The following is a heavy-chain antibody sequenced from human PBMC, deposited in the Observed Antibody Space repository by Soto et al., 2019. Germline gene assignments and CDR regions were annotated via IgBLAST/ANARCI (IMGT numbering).Heavy chain of an antibody. CDR3: ARGNPRHYYYYYMDV. CDR2: IYPGDSDT. D-gene: IGHD3-10*01. V-gene: IGHV5-51*01. CDR1: GYSFTSYW. Sequence: GESLKISCKGSGYSFTSYWIGWVRQMPGKGLEWMGIIYPGDSDTRYSPSFQGQVTISADKSISTAYLQWSSLKASDTAMYYCARGNPRHYYYYYMDVWGKGTTVTVSS. J-gene: IGHJ6*03.